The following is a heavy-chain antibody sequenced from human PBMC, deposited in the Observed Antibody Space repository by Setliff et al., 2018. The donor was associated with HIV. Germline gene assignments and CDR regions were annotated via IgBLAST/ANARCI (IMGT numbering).Heavy chain of an antibody. V-gene: IGHV1-69*10. D-gene: IGHD6-19*01. J-gene: IGHJ6*03. Sequence: SVKVSCKASGGTFSSHATSWVRQAPGQGLEWLGGIGPLFHVADYAQKFQGRVTITADKSTNTAYMELSSLRSEDTAVYYCASTAIAVALIDYYYYYMDVWGKGTTVTVSS. CDR3: ASTAIAVALIDYYYYYMDV. CDR1: GGTFSSHA. CDR2: IGPLFHVA.